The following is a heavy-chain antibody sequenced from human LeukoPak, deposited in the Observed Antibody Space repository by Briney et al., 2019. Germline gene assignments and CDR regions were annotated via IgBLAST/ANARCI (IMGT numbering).Heavy chain of an antibody. CDR3: ARVTGYVMEDYFDY. D-gene: IGHD6-13*01. J-gene: IGHJ4*02. Sequence: SETLSLTRTVSGGSISSYYWSWIRQPPGKGLGWIGYIYYSGSTNYNPSLKSRVTISVDTSKNQFSLRLSSVTAADTAVYYCARVTGYVMEDYFDYWGQGTLVTVSS. CDR1: GGSISSYY. V-gene: IGHV4-59*01. CDR2: IYYSGST.